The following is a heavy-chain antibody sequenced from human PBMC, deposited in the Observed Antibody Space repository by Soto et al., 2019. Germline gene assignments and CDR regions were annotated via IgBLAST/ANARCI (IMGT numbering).Heavy chain of an antibody. J-gene: IGHJ6*03. D-gene: IGHD1-1*01. V-gene: IGHV3-23*01. CDR3: AKPRRYRGDYYYYMDV. CDR1: GFTFSSYA. Sequence: PGGSLRLSCAASGFTFSSYAMSWVRQAPGKGLEWVSAMSGSGGSTYYADSVKGRFTISRDNSKNTLYLQMNSLRTEDTAVYYCAKPRRYRGDYYYYMDVWGKGTTVTVSS. CDR2: MSGSGGST.